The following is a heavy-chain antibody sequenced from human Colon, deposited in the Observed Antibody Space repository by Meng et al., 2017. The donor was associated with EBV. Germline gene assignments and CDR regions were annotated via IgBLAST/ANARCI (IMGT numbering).Heavy chain of an antibody. J-gene: IGHJ4*02. CDR3: ARGNAYNAPSFDY. V-gene: IGHV4-4*02. D-gene: IGHD5-24*01. Sequence: QGQLQESGPGLGEPSGTLSLTCAVSGASISSNNWWSWVRQPPGKGLEWIGEIYHGGNTNYNPSLKSRVTISVDRSNDQFSLSLSSVTAADTAVYYCARGNAYNAPSFDYWGQGTLVTVSS. CDR2: IYHGGNT. CDR1: GASISSNNW.